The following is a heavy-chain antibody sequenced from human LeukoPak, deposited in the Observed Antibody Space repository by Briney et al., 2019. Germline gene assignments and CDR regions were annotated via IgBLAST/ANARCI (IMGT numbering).Heavy chain of an antibody. CDR1: GFTFSSYG. CDR2: TRYDGSNK. CDR3: AKGQWLVQNYFDY. Sequence: GGSLRLSCAASGFTFSSYGMHWVRQAPGKGLEWVAFTRYDGSNKYYADSVKGRFTISRDNSKNTLYLQMNSLRAEDTAVYYCAKGQWLVQNYFDYWGQGTLVTVSS. V-gene: IGHV3-30*02. J-gene: IGHJ4*02. D-gene: IGHD6-19*01.